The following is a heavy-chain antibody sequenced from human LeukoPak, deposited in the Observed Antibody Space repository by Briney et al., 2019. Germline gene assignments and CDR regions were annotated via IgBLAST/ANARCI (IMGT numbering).Heavy chain of an antibody. V-gene: IGHV4-59*01. Sequence: SETLSLTCTVSGGSISRDYWSWIRQPPGQGLEWIGYVSYSGSSNYNPSLKSRVTISAETSKNQFSLKLSSVTAADTAVYYCARDPGAVADFYFDQWGRGTLVTVSS. D-gene: IGHD6-19*01. J-gene: IGHJ4*02. CDR3: ARDPGAVADFYFDQ. CDR1: GGSISRDY. CDR2: VSYSGSS.